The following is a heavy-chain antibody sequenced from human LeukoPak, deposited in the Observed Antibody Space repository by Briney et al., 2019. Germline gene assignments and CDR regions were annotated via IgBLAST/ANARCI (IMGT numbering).Heavy chain of an antibody. J-gene: IGHJ4*02. CDR2: IWYDGSNK. Sequence: GGSLRLSCAASGFTFSSYGMHWVRQAPGKGLEWVAVIWYDGSNKYYADSVKGRFTISRDNSNNTLYLQMNSLRAEDTAVYYCARDLKLTKKQWLVPGYWGQGTLVTVSS. V-gene: IGHV3-33*01. D-gene: IGHD6-19*01. CDR1: GFTFSSYG. CDR3: ARDLKLTKKQWLVPGY.